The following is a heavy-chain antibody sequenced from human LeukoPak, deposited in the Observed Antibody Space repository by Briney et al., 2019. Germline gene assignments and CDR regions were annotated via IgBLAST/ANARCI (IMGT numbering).Heavy chain of an antibody. CDR1: GFTFNDYA. Sequence: PPGGSLRLSCAVSGFTFNDYAMHWVRQVPGKGLEWVAGLIWDSGSLDYADSVKGRFTISRDNAKNSLYLQMNSLRAEDTAVYYCASADSGSYYRRWGQGTLVTVSS. CDR3: ASADSGSYYRR. V-gene: IGHV3-9*01. J-gene: IGHJ4*02. CDR2: LIWDSGSL. D-gene: IGHD1-26*01.